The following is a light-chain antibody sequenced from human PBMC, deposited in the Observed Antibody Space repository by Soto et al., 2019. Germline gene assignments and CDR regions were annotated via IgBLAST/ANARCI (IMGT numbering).Light chain of an antibody. CDR2: DAS. V-gene: IGKV3-11*01. Sequence: DIVLTQSPDSLAVSLGERATISCKSSQSVLDRSNNKNYLAWYQQKPGQAPRLLIYDASKRATGIPARFSGSGSGTDFTLTISSLEPEDFAVYYCQQRSNWPPLTFGGGTKVEIK. CDR1: QSVLDRSNNKNY. J-gene: IGKJ4*01. CDR3: QQRSNWPPLT.